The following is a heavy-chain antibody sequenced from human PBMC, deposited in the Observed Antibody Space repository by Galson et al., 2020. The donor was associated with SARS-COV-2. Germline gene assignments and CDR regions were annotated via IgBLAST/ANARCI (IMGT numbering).Heavy chain of an antibody. D-gene: IGHD3-22*01. CDR1: GFTFSSYA. CDR2: ISYDGSNK. Sequence: GESLKISCAASGFTFSSYAMHWVRQAPGKGLEWVAVISYDGSNKYYADSVKGRFTISRDNSKNTLYLQMNSLRAEDTAVYYCARDYDSSGYFAAYWGQGTLVTVSS. CDR3: ARDYDSSGYFAAY. J-gene: IGHJ4*02. V-gene: IGHV3-30*04.